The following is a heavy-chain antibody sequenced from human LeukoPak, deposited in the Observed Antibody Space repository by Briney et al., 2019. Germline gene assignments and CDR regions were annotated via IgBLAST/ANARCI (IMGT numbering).Heavy chain of an antibody. Sequence: GRSLRPSCAASGFSFSTFGMHWVRQAPGKGLEWVAMIWYDASGQHYADSVKGRFTISRDTSKNTLYLQMNSLRAEDTAVYFCARDSLYDDNGYYHYFDYWGQGTLVTVSS. CDR2: IWYDASGQ. CDR3: ARDSLYDDNGYYHYFDY. J-gene: IGHJ4*02. V-gene: IGHV3-33*01. D-gene: IGHD3-22*01. CDR1: GFSFSTFG.